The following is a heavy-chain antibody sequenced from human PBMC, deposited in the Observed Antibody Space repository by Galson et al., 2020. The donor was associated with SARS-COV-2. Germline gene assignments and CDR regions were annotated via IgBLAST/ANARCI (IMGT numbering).Heavy chain of an antibody. CDR2: INPSGGST. D-gene: IGHD3-3*01. J-gene: IGHJ3*02. CDR1: GYTFTSYY. CDR3: ARGGRDWSGYYQVLYRPGDDAFDI. Sequence: ASVKVSCEASGYTFTSYYMHWVRQAPGQGLEWMGIINPSGGSTSYAQKFQGRVTMTRDTSTSTVYMELSSLRSEDTAVYYCARGGRDWSGYYQVLYRPGDDAFDIWGQGTMVTVSS. V-gene: IGHV1-46*01.